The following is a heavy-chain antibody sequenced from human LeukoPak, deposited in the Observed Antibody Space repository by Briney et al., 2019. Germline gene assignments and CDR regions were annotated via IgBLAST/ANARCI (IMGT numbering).Heavy chain of an antibody. D-gene: IGHD4-17*01. Sequence: PGGSLRLSCVGSGFTFDDVAMHWVRQAPGRGLEWVSLISGDGVATYYGASLKGRFTTSRDNSKNSLYLQMNSLRVEDTDLYYCAKGNGDFSHFYNGMDVWGRGTTVTVSS. CDR3: AKGNGDFSHFYNGMDV. J-gene: IGHJ6*02. CDR1: GFTFDDVA. CDR2: ISGDGVAT. V-gene: IGHV3-43*02.